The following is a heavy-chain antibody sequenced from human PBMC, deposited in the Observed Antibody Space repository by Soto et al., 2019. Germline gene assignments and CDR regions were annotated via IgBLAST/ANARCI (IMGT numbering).Heavy chain of an antibody. CDR1: GLSSRNFLAYD. Sequence: GGSLRLSCAVSGLSSRNFLAYDMHWVRQAPGKGLEWVAVISYDGNNKYYSDSVKGRFTISRDNSRNTLYLQMSSLSVEDTAIYFCAKVAYDFWTTYNRQGVHFDSW. CDR2: ISYDGNNK. V-gene: IGHV3-30*18. D-gene: IGHD3-3*01. J-gene: IGHJ4*01. CDR3: AKVAYDFWTTYNRQGVHFDS.